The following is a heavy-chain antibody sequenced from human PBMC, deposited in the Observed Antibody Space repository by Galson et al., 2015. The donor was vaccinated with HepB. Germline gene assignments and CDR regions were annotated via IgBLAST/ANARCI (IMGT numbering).Heavy chain of an antibody. Sequence: ETLSLTCAVYGGSFSGYYWSWIRQPPGKGLEWIGEINHSGSTNYNPSLKSRVTISVDTSKNQFSLKLSSVTAADTAVYYCARSGTSEDYWGQGTLVTVSS. J-gene: IGHJ4*02. CDR2: INHSGST. CDR1: GGSFSGYY. V-gene: IGHV4-34*01. CDR3: ARSGTSEDY. D-gene: IGHD1-7*01.